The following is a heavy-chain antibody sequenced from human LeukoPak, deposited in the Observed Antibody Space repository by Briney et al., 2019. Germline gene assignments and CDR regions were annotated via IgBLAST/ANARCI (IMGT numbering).Heavy chain of an antibody. CDR2: INHDGGET. V-gene: IGHV3-7*03. CDR1: EFTFSIYW. J-gene: IGHJ4*02. Sequence: GGSLRLSCAASEFTFSIYWMSWVRQAPGKGQEWVANINHDGGETYYVDSVRGRFTISRDNAKNSLYLQMNSLRAEDTAVYYCARSSGIGTTDYWGQGTLVTVSS. CDR3: ARSSGIGTTDY. D-gene: IGHD1-1*01.